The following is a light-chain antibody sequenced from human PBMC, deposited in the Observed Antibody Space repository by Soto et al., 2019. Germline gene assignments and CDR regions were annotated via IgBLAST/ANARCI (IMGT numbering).Light chain of an antibody. J-gene: IGKJ4*01. CDR1: QRVSTN. V-gene: IGKV3D-15*01. CDR2: GAS. CDR3: QQYTYWPPLT. Sequence: EMVMTQSPATLSVSPGERAALSCRASQRVSTNLAWYQQKPGQAPRLLSYGASTRSTGIPARFSGSGSGTEFTLTISSLQSEDFAVYYCQQYTYWPPLTFGGGTKVEIK.